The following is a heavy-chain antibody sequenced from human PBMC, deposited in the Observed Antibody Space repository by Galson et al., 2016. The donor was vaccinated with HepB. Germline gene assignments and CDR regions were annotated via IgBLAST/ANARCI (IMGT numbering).Heavy chain of an antibody. CDR1: LDTISITGYF. CDR3: ARYGSWTGFEY. V-gene: IGHV4-31*03. J-gene: IGHJ4*02. CDR2: ISHSGSV. D-gene: IGHD6-13*01. Sequence: TLSLTCTVSLDTISITGYFWSWIRQLPGGGLEWIGYISHSGSVYLNPSLKSRSVISVDTSKNQFSLDVRSVTAADTAVYFCARYGSWTGFEYWGRGTLVTVSS.